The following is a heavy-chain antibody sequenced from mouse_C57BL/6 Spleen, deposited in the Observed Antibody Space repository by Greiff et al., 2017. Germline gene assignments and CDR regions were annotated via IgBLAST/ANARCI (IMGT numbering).Heavy chain of an antibody. CDR2: INPYNGGT. CDR1: GYTFTDYY. Sequence: EVKLMESGPVLVKPGASVKMSCKASGYTFTDYYMNWVKQSHGKSLEWIGVINPYNGGTSYNQKFKGKATLTVDKSSSTAYMELNSLTSEDSAVYYCAREGKGPLAYWGQGTLVTVSA. V-gene: IGHV1-19*01. J-gene: IGHJ3*01. D-gene: IGHD2-1*01. CDR3: AREGKGPLAY.